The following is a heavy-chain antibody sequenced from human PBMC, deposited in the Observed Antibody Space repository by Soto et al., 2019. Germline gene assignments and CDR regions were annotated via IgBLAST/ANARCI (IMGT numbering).Heavy chain of an antibody. V-gene: IGHV1-18*01. Sequence: ASVKVSCKTSGYIFTAYGLAWLRQAPGQRPEWMGWVSTNDDRTNYAQKFQGRVTMTTDRSTTTTSMELRSLRPDDTAVYYCARELNSESSAYYCFAFWGQGTLVTVSS. D-gene: IGHD3-22*01. CDR3: ARELNSESSAYYCFAF. CDR2: VSTNDDRT. CDR1: GYIFTAYG. J-gene: IGHJ4*02.